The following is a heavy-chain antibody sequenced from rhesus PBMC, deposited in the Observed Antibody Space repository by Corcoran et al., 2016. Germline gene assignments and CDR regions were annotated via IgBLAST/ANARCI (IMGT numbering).Heavy chain of an antibody. CDR1: GFTFSSYG. D-gene: IGHD6-25*01. CDR2: ISFDVSKR. Sequence: EVQLVESGGGLVQPGGSLRLSCAASGFTFSSYGMHWVRQAPGKGLEWVAVISFDVSKRYYADSVKDQFTISRDNSKNMLYLQMNNLKLEETAVYYCARDKEAGYSGSWSGLDSWGQGVVVTVSS. CDR3: ARDKEAGYSGSWSGLDS. V-gene: IGHV3-54*02. J-gene: IGHJ6*01.